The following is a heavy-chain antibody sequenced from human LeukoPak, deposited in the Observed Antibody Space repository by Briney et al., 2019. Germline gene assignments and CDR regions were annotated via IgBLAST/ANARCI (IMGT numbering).Heavy chain of an antibody. J-gene: IGHJ4*02. V-gene: IGHV3-23*01. CDR2: ISGSGGST. D-gene: IGHD1-26*01. Sequence: GGSLRLSCAASGFTFSSYAMSWVRQAPGKGLEWVSAISGSGGSTYYADSVKGRFTISRDNSKNTLYQQMNSLRAEDTAVYYCAKVVGATKTYFDYWGQGTLVTVSS. CDR1: GFTFSSYA. CDR3: AKVVGATKTYFDY.